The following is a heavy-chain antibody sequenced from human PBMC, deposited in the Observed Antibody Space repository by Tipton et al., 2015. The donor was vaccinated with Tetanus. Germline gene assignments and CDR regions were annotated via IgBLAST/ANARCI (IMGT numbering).Heavy chain of an antibody. J-gene: IGHJ4*02. D-gene: IGHD1-1*01. V-gene: IGHV4-61*08. Sequence: TLSLTCTVSGGSVRSGDYSWNWIRQPPGKGLEWLAYISDSGLTNSNYFLKSRITISQDTSKNQFSLRLTSVTAADTAVYYCAGANNEFPKKGPFDSWGQGSLVIVSS. CDR2: ISDSGLT. CDR1: GGSVRSGDYS. CDR3: AGANNEFPKKGPFDS.